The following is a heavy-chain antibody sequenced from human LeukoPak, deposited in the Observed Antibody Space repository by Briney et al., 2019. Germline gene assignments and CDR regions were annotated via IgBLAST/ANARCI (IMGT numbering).Heavy chain of an antibody. CDR3: VKDRCDRFTCPEV. V-gene: IGHV3-23*01. CDR2: ISGSGTIT. D-gene: IGHD3-16*02. Sequence: GGSLRLSCAASGFPFTTYAMTWVRQSPGEGLQWVAGISGSGTITSYSDSVKGRFTISRDNSNNTLHLLMTGLRAEDTALYYCVKDRCDRFTCPEVWGQGTLVTVSS. J-gene: IGHJ4*02. CDR1: GFPFTTYA.